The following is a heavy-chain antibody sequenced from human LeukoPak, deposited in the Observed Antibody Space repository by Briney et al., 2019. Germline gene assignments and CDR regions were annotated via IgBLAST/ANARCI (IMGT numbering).Heavy chain of an antibody. Sequence: SVKVSXKASGGTFSSYAISWVRQAPGQGLEWMGRIIPIFGTANYAQKFQGRVTITTDGSTSTAYMELSSLRSEDTAVYYCARGNLRGIAVAGPLDYWGQGTLVTVSS. CDR3: ARGNLRGIAVAGPLDY. D-gene: IGHD6-19*01. CDR1: GGTFSSYA. J-gene: IGHJ4*02. CDR2: IIPIFGTA. V-gene: IGHV1-69*05.